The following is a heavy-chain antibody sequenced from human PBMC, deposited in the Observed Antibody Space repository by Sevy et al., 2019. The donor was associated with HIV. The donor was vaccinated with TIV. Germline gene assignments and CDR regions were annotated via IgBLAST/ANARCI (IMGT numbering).Heavy chain of an antibody. D-gene: IGHD5-18*01. CDR3: AGGKSGYGYALNY. CDR1: RFTVNSNY. CDR2: IYSDGTT. J-gene: IGHJ4*02. V-gene: IGHV3-66*01. Sequence: GGSLRLSCAASRFTVNSNYMTWVRQAPGKGLEGVSVIYSDGTTYHDDSVKDRFTISRVNSKNTMYLQMNNLRAEDTAVYYWAGGKSGYGYALNYWGQGTLVTVSS.